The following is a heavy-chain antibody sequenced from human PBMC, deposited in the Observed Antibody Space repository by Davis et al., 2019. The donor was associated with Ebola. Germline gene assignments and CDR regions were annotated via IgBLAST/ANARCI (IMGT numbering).Heavy chain of an antibody. CDR2: IYPGDSDT. Sequence: GGSLRLSCRASGYRFTRYWIGWVRQMPGRGLQWMGIIYPGDSDTRYSPSFQGQVTISADKSISTAYLQWSSLKASDTAVYYCARCRTLGSYYYMDVWGNGTSVTVSS. CDR3: ARCRTLGSYYYMDV. V-gene: IGHV5-51*01. CDR1: GYRFTRYW. D-gene: IGHD3-10*01. J-gene: IGHJ6*03.